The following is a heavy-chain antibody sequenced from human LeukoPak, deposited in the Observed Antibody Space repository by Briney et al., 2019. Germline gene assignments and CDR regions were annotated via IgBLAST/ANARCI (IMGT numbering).Heavy chain of an antibody. CDR2: IRYDGSNK. CDR3: AKDQYYDFWSGYFYAFDI. V-gene: IGHV3-30*02. D-gene: IGHD3-3*01. Sequence: GGSLRLSCAASGFTFSSYGMHWVRQAPAKGLEWVAFIRYDGSNKYYADSVKGRFTISGDNSKNTLYLQMNSLRAEDTAVYYCAKDQYYDFWSGYFYAFDIWGQGTMVTVSS. J-gene: IGHJ3*02. CDR1: GFTFSSYG.